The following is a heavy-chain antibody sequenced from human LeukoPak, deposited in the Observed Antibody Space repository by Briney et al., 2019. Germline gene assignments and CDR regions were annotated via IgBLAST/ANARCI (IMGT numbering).Heavy chain of an antibody. CDR3: ARGLSGSYSPLDY. D-gene: IGHD1-26*01. V-gene: IGHV3-21*01. J-gene: IGHJ4*02. CDR1: GFTFSSYS. CDR2: ISSSSSYI. Sequence: GGSLRLSCAASGFTFSSYSMNWVRQAPGKGLEWVSSISSSSSYIYYADSVKGRFTISRDNSKNTLYLQMNSLRAEDTAVYYCARGLSGSYSPLDYWGQGTLVTVSS.